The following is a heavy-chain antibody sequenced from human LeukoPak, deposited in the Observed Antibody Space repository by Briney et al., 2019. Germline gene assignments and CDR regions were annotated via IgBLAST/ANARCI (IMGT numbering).Heavy chain of an antibody. CDR1: GFTFSSHG. V-gene: IGHV3-48*01. D-gene: IGHD4-23*01. Sequence: GGTLRLSCAASGFTFSSHGMNWVRQAPGKGLEGVSYISSSSSTIYYADSVKGRFTISRDNAKNSLYLQMNSLRAEDTAVYYCARSGLKTTVVTPGFDYLGQGTLVTVSS. CDR3: ARSGLKTTVVTPGFDY. CDR2: ISSSSSTI. J-gene: IGHJ4*02.